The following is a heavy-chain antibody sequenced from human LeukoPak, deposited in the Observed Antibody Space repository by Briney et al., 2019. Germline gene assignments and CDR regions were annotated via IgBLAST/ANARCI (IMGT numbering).Heavy chain of an antibody. J-gene: IGHJ4*02. V-gene: IGHV1-69*05. CDR2: IIPIFGTA. CDR1: GGTFSSYA. Sequence: ASVKVSCKASGGTFSSYAISWVRQAPGQGLEWMGGIIPIFGTANYARKFQGRVTITTDESTSTAYMELSSLRSEDTAVYYCARARVAEDQPFDYWGQGTLVTVSS. D-gene: IGHD2-2*01. CDR3: ARARVAEDQPFDY.